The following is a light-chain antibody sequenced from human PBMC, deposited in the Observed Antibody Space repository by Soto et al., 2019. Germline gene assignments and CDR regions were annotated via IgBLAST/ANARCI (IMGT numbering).Light chain of an antibody. J-gene: IGKJ2*01. CDR2: AAS. CDR3: LQSYTVPYT. V-gene: IGKV1-39*01. CDR1: QSISVY. Sequence: DIQMTQSPSSLSASVGDRVTITCRASQSISVYLSWYYQRPGKAPKLLISAASTLQSGFPSRFSGSGSGTDFTLTISSLQPEDSATYSFLQSYTVPYTFGQGNKLEVK.